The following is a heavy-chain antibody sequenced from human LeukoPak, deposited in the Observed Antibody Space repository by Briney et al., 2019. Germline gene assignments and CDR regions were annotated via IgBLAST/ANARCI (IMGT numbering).Heavy chain of an antibody. CDR2: ISTYNGNT. CDR1: GYTVTIYS. Sequence: ASVKVSCKASGYTVTIYSINWVRQAPGQGLEWMGWISTYNGNTNYAQKLQGRVTMTTDTSTSTAYMELRSLRSDDTAVYYCAKDRWRDGSSSFDNWGQGTLVTVSS. V-gene: IGHV1-18*01. CDR3: AKDRWRDGSSSFDN. J-gene: IGHJ4*02. D-gene: IGHD6-6*01.